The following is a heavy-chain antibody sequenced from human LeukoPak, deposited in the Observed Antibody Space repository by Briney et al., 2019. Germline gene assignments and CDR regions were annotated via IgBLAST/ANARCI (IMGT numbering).Heavy chain of an antibody. CDR3: ARHPLSGRLFDY. CDR2: IYYNGNT. J-gene: IGHJ4*02. Sequence: SETLSLTCTVSGGSISSYYWGWIRQPPGKGLEWIGNIYYNGNTYYNPSLKSRVTISEDTSKNQFSLKLSSVTAADTAVYYCARHPLSGRLFDYWGQGTLVTVSS. V-gene: IGHV4-39*01. D-gene: IGHD1-26*01. CDR1: GGSISSYY.